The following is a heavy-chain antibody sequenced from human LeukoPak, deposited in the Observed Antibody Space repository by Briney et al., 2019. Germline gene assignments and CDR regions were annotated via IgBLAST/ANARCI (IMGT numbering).Heavy chain of an antibody. V-gene: IGHV4-59*08. CDR2: IYYSGST. J-gene: IGHJ2*01. D-gene: IGHD1-1*01. CDR3: VRLSLGTTMPNWYFDL. CDR1: GGSISSYY. Sequence: SETLSLTCTVSGGSISSYYWSWIRQPPGKGLEWIGYIYYSGSTNYNPSLKSRVTISVDTSKNQFSLKLSSVTAADTAVYYCVRLSLGTTMPNWYFDLWGRGTLVTVSS.